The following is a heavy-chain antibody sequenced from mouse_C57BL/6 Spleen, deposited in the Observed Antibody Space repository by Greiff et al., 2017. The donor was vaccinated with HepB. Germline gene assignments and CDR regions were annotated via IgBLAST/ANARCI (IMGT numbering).Heavy chain of an antibody. D-gene: IGHD1-1*01. CDR3: ARLDGSYAMDY. CDR2: IYRSDSET. Sequence: QVQLQQSGAELVRPGSSVKLSCKASGYTFTSYWMDWVKQRPGQGLEWIGNIYRSDSETHYNQKFKDKATLTVDKSSSTAYMQLSSLTSEDSAVYYCARLDGSYAMDYWGQGTSVTVSS. CDR1: GYTFTSYW. V-gene: IGHV1-61*01. J-gene: IGHJ4*01.